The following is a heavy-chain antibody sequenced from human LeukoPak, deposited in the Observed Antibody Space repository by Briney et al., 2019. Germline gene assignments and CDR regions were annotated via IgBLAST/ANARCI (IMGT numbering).Heavy chain of an antibody. CDR3: ANEIRPNDY. Sequence: GGSLRLSCAASEFDLSSHAMAWVRQAQGKGLEWVSAISISGSKTYYADSVKGRFTISRDNSKNTLYLQMNSLRAEDTAVYYCANEIRPNDYWGQGTQVTVSS. J-gene: IGHJ4*02. CDR2: ISISGSKT. CDR1: EFDLSSHA. D-gene: IGHD4-17*01. V-gene: IGHV3-23*01.